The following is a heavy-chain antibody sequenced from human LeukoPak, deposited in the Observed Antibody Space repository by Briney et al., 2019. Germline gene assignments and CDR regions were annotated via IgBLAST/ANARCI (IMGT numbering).Heavy chain of an antibody. J-gene: IGHJ4*02. CDR1: GFTVSDNY. D-gene: IGHD5-24*01. Sequence: GGSLRLSCAASGFTVSDNYMSWVRQAPGKGLEWVSVIYSGGTTQYADSVKGRFTISRDNSKNTLYLQMNSLRADDTAVYYCAKDRHPARTDGYYFEHWGQGTLVTVSS. CDR2: IYSGGTT. CDR3: AKDRHPARTDGYYFEH. V-gene: IGHV3-66*02.